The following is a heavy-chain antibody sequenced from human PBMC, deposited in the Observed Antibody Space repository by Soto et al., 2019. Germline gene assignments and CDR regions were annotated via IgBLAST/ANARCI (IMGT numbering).Heavy chain of an antibody. Sequence: GGSLRLSCAASGFTLSTYAMSWVRQAPGKGLEWVSTIDNSGGITYYADSVKGRFTISRDNSKNTVYLQMNSLRAEDTAVYYCAKDTYYHDSSGYYIFDYWGQGTLVTVSS. J-gene: IGHJ4*02. D-gene: IGHD3-22*01. V-gene: IGHV3-23*01. CDR1: GFTLSTYA. CDR3: AKDTYYHDSSGYYIFDY. CDR2: IDNSGGIT.